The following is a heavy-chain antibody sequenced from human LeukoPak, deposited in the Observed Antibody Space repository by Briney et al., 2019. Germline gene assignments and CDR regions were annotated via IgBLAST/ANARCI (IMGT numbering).Heavy chain of an antibody. J-gene: IGHJ4*02. V-gene: IGHV3-30*19. CDR3: ARESRLGELGY. CDR1: GFTFSSYG. CDR2: IWYDGSNK. Sequence: PGGSLRLSCAASGFTFSSYGMHWVRQAPGKGLEWVAVIWYDGSNKYYADSVKGRFTISRDNSKNTLYLQMNSLRAEDTAVYYCARESRLGELGYWGQGTLVTVSS. D-gene: IGHD3-16*01.